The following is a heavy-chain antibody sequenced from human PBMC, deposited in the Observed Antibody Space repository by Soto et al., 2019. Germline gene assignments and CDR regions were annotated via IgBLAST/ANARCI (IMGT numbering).Heavy chain of an antibody. CDR3: ARDRGSTAGSFDY. D-gene: IGHD3-10*01. CDR2: LYDSGST. V-gene: IGHV4-61*01. CDR1: GGSVSSGSYS. J-gene: IGHJ4*02. Sequence: QVQLQESGPGLVKPSETLSLTRTVSGGSVSSGSYSWSWIRQPPGKGLEWIGYLYDSGSTNYNPSLKSRVTISVDTSKNQFSLKLSSVTAADTAIYYCARDRGSTAGSFDYWGQGTLVTVSS.